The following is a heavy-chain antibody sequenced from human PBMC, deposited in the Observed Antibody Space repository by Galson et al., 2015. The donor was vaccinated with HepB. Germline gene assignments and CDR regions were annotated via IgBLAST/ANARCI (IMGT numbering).Heavy chain of an antibody. CDR1: GFTFSSYA. CDR2: ISGSGGST. J-gene: IGHJ3*02. V-gene: IGHV3-23*01. CDR3: AKERSRGFVVVPAAIRRGSDAFDI. D-gene: IGHD2-2*02. Sequence: SLRLSCAASGFTFSSYAMSWVRQAPGKGLEWVSAISGSGGSTYYADSVKGRFTISRDNSKNTLYLQMNSLRAEDTAVYYCAKERSRGFVVVPAAIRRGSDAFDIWGQGTMVTVSS.